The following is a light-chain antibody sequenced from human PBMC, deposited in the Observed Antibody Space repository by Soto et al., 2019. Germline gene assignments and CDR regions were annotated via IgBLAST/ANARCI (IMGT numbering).Light chain of an antibody. Sequence: PGPVSCSLAVSLPLSCRASQNVDSNYLAWYQQKPGQAPRIIIFGASGRATGIPGRFSGSGSGTDFTLTISRLEPEDFAVYYCQQYGSLSWTFGQGTKVDIK. V-gene: IGKV3-20*01. CDR2: GAS. CDR3: QQYGSLSWT. CDR1: QNVDSNY. J-gene: IGKJ1*01.